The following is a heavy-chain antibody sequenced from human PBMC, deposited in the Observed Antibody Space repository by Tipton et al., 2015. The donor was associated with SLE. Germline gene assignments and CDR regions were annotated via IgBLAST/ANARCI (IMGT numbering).Heavy chain of an antibody. D-gene: IGHD3-22*01. CDR2: VYTTGRT. Sequence: TLSLTCTVSGASTSSGYYYWTWVRQPAGKGLEWIGHVYTTGRTNYNPSLQSRLTISVDTSKNQFSLKLSSVTAADTAVYYCARHYYDSSGYFSFYYFDSWGQGALVTVSS. CDR3: ARHYYDSSGYFSFYYFDS. J-gene: IGHJ4*02. CDR1: GASTSSGYYY. V-gene: IGHV4-61*09.